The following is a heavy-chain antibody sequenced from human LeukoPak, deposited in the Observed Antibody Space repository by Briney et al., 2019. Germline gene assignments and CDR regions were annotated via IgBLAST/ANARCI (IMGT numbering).Heavy chain of an antibody. V-gene: IGHV3-30-3*01. CDR2: ISYDGSNK. J-gene: IGHJ4*02. D-gene: IGHD5-18*01. Sequence: GGSLRLSCAASGFTFSHYAMHWVRQAPGKGLEWAAVISYDGSNKYYADSVKGRFTISRDNSKNTLYLQMNSLRAEDTAVYYCARQGIHLWFDFWGQGTLVTVSS. CDR3: ARQGIHLWFDF. CDR1: GFTFSHYA.